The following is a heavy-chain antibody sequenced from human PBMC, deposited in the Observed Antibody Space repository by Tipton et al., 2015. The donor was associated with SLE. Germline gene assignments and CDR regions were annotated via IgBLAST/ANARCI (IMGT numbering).Heavy chain of an antibody. CDR1: GGSFSGFY. CDR3: ARHWGY. D-gene: IGHD3-16*01. Sequence: TLSLTCAVYGGSFSGFYWSWIRQPPGRGLEWIGEINHSGSTNYNPSLKSRVTISLDTSKNQFSLKLSSVTAADTAVYYCARHWGYWGQGTLVTVSS. V-gene: IGHV4-34*01. J-gene: IGHJ4*02. CDR2: INHSGST.